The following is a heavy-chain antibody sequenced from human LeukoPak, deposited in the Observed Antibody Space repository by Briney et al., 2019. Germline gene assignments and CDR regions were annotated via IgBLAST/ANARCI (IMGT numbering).Heavy chain of an antibody. J-gene: IGHJ4*02. CDR1: GGSISSYY. V-gene: IGHV4-59*01. CDR2: IYYSGST. Sequence: KPSETLSLTCTVSGGSISSYYWSWTRQPPGKGLEWIGYIYYSGSTNYNPSLKSRVTISVDTSKNQFSLKLSSVTAADTAVYYCAGNLGGVDYWGQGTLVTVSS. CDR3: AGNLGGVDY. D-gene: IGHD3-10*01.